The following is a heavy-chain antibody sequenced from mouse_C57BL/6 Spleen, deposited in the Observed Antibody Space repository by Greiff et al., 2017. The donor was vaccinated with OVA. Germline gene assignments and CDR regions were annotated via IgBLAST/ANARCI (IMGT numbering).Heavy chain of an antibody. D-gene: IGHD4-1*01. CDR1: GYAFSSYW. Sequence: VQLQQSGPELVKPGASVKISCKASGYAFSSYWMNWVKQRHGNGLEWIGRIYPGDGDTNYNGKFKGKATLTADNSSSTAYMQLSSLTSEDSAVYFCSRTGYYFDYWGQGTTLTVSS. V-gene: IGHV1-82*01. J-gene: IGHJ2*01. CDR2: IYPGDGDT. CDR3: SRTGYYFDY.